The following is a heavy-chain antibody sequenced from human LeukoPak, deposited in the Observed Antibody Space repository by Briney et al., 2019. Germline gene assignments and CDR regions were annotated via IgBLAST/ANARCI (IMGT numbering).Heavy chain of an antibody. Sequence: PSETLSLTCTVSGGSISSYYWSWIRQPPGKGLEWIGYIYYSGSTNYNPSLKSRVTISVDTSKNQFSLKLSSVTAADTAVYYCARVRRSSCYQNPFDYWGQGTLVTVSS. D-gene: IGHD3-22*01. V-gene: IGHV4-59*12. J-gene: IGHJ4*02. CDR2: IYYSGST. CDR3: ARVRRSSCYQNPFDY. CDR1: GGSISSYY.